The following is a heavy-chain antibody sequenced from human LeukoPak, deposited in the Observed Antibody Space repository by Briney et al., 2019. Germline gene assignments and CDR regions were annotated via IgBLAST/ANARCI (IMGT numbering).Heavy chain of an antibody. D-gene: IGHD3-22*01. Sequence: GASVKVSCKASGYTFTSYGISWVRQAPGQGLEWMGWISAYNGNTNYAQKLQGRVTMTTDTSTSTAYMELRGLRSDDTAVYYRARDLSPYYDSSGYYPDYWGQGTLVTVSS. J-gene: IGHJ4*02. CDR2: ISAYNGNT. CDR1: GYTFTSYG. CDR3: ARDLSPYYDSSGYYPDY. V-gene: IGHV1-18*01.